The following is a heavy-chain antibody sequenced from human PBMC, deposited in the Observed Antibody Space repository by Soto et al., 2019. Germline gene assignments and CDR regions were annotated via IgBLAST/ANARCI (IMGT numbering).Heavy chain of an antibody. CDR1: GYALTGYY. J-gene: IGHJ4*02. Sequence: ASVKVSCKASGYALTGYYMHWVRQAPGQGLEWMGWINPNSGGTNYAQKFQGWVTMTRDTSISTAYMELSRLRSDDTAVYYCARVRGRGQFDYWGQGTLVTVSS. V-gene: IGHV1-2*04. D-gene: IGHD2-15*01. CDR2: INPNSGGT. CDR3: ARVRGRGQFDY.